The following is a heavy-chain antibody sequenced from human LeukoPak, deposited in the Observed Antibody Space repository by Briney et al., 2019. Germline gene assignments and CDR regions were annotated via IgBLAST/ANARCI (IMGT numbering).Heavy chain of an antibody. J-gene: IGHJ5*02. CDR2: IYHTGNI. V-gene: IGHV4-59*01. Sequence: SETLSLTCTVSGASITSYYWTWIRQPPGKGLEWIGYIYHTGNIKYSPSLNSRVTISIDTSNNQLSLKLTSVTAADTAVYYCVRGPYGSGISNWFDPWGQGILVTVSS. CDR1: GASITSYY. D-gene: IGHD3-10*01. CDR3: VRGPYGSGISNWFDP.